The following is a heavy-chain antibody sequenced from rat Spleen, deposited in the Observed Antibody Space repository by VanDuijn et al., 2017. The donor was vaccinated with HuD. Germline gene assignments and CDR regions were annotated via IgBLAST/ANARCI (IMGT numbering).Heavy chain of an antibody. V-gene: IGHV5-25*01. CDR1: GFSSSNYV. Sequence: EVQLVESGGGLVQPGRSLKLSCAASGFSSSNYVMAWVRQAPTKGLEWVASISTGGGNAFYRDSVKGRFTISRENAKSTLYLLMDRLRSEDTATYYCARQDTSGYSNWFAYWGQGTLVTVSS. J-gene: IGHJ3*01. D-gene: IGHD4-3*01. CDR2: ISTGGGNA. CDR3: ARQDTSGYSNWFAY.